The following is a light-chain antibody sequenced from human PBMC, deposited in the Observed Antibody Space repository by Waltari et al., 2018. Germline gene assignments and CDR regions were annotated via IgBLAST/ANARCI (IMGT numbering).Light chain of an antibody. J-gene: IGKJ1*01. Sequence: EIVMTQSPATLSLSPGESATPPCRSSQSGSSTLAWFQQKPGQAPRLLIYGASSRATGIPDRFSGSGSGTDFTLTISSLEPEDVGVYYCLQRSYWPWTFGQGTKVEIK. CDR2: GAS. CDR1: QSGSST. V-gene: IGKV3D-15*01. CDR3: LQRSYWPWT.